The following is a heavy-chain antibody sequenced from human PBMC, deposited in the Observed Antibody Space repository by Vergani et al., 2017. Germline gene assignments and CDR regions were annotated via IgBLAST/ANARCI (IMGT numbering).Heavy chain of an antibody. Sequence: QVQLVESGGGVVQPGRSLRLSCAASGFTFRSYAMHWVRQAPGKGLEWVAVISYDGSNKYYADSVKGRFTISRDNSKNTLYLQMNSLRAEDTAVYYCARDRGLVGATEYFDYWGQGTLVTVSS. V-gene: IGHV3-30*01. CDR2: ISYDGSNK. J-gene: IGHJ4*02. CDR3: ARDRGLVGATEYFDY. CDR1: GFTFRSYA. D-gene: IGHD1-26*01.